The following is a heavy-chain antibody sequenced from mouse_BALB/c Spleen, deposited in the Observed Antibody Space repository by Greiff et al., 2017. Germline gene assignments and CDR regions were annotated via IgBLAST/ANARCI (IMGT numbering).Heavy chain of an antibody. D-gene: IGHD1-1*01. V-gene: IGHV5-6-3*01. CDR3: ARAPYYYGSSYWYFDV. CDR1: GFTFSSYG. CDR2: INSNGGST. J-gene: IGHJ1*01. Sequence: EVKVEESGGGLVQPGGSLKLSCAASGFTFSSYGMSWVRQTPDKRLELVATINSNGGSTYYPDSVKGRFTISRDNAKNTLYLQMSSLKSEDTAMYYCARAPYYYGSSYWYFDVWGAGTTVTVSS.